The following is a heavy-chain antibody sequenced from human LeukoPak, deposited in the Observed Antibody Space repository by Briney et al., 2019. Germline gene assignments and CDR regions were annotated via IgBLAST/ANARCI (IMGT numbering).Heavy chain of an antibody. CDR1: GGSISSSSYF. J-gene: IGHJ3*01. V-gene: IGHV4-39*01. CDR3: ARHRPIHGGDAFDV. CDR2: IYYSGST. D-gene: IGHD3-16*01. Sequence: SETLSLTCTVSGGSISSSSYFWGWIRQPPGKGLEWIGSIYYSGSTSYNTSLKSRVTISVDMSKNQFSLNLNSVTAADTAIYYCARHRPIHGGDAFDVWGPGTVVTVSS.